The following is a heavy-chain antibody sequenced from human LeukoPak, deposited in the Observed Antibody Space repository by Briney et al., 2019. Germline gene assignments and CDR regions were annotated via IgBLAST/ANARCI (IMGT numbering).Heavy chain of an antibody. Sequence: PGGSPRLSCAVSGFTLDDYAMHWVRQAPGKGLEWVSLISGDGGSRYYAGSVKGRFTVSRGNSQNPRYLQINRLRTEDTAFYYCAKGADPLTWRMTTVAGTRFDFWGQGTLVTVSA. CDR3: AKGADPLTWRMTTVAGTRFDF. V-gene: IGHV3-43*02. CDR1: GFTLDDYA. CDR2: ISGDGGSR. J-gene: IGHJ4*02. D-gene: IGHD6-19*01.